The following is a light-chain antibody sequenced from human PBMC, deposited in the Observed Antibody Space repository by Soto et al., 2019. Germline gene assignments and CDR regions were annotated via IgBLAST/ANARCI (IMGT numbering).Light chain of an antibody. CDR3: QQYGSSPRT. Sequence: EIVLTQFPDTLSLSPGERATLSCRASQSVSSSSLAWYQQNRGQAPRLLIHGASSRATGIPDRFSGSGSGTVFTLTSSRLEPEVFVVYYCQQYGSSPRTFGQGTKVEVK. CDR2: GAS. CDR1: QSVSSSS. J-gene: IGKJ1*01. V-gene: IGKV3-20*01.